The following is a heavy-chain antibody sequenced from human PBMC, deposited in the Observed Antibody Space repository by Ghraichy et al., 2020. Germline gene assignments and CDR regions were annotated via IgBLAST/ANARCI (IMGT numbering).Heavy chain of an antibody. Sequence: GESLNISCAASGFTFSTYAMHWVRQAPGKGLEWVAVISYDGTYGNNKYYADSVKGRFTISRDNSKNTMYLQMNSLRAEDTAVYYCAKDQGSGDYRERGYYYYHGMDVWGQGTTVTVSS. CDR1: GFTFSTYA. J-gene: IGHJ6*02. CDR3: AKDQGSGDYRERGYYYYHGMDV. V-gene: IGHV3-30*18. CDR2: ISYDGTYGNNK. D-gene: IGHD4-17*01.